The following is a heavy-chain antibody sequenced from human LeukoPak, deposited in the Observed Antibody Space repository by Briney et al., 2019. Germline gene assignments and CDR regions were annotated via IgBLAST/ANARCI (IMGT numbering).Heavy chain of an antibody. CDR2: IRSKAYGGTT. J-gene: IGHJ3*02. D-gene: IGHD2-21*01. CDR3: TRDAITFDAFDI. Sequence: GGSLRLSCTASGFTFGDYAMSWVRQAPGKGLEWVGFIRSKAYGGTTEYAASVKGRFTISRDDSKSIAYLQMNSLKTEDTAVYYCTRDAITFDAFDIWGQGTMVTVSS. V-gene: IGHV3-49*04. CDR1: GFTFGDYA.